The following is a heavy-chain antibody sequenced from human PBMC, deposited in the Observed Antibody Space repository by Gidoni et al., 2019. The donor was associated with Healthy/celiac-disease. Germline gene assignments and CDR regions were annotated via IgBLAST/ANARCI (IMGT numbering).Heavy chain of an antibody. V-gene: IGHV1-69*01. Sequence: QVQLVQSGAAVKKPGSSVKVSCKASGGTFSSYAISWVRQAPGQGLEWMGGITPIFGTANYAQKFQGRVTITADESTSTAYMELSSLRSEDTAVYYCARTVRILDAFDIWGQGTMVTVSS. J-gene: IGHJ3*02. D-gene: IGHD2-15*01. CDR2: ITPIFGTA. CDR1: GGTFSSYA. CDR3: ARTVRILDAFDI.